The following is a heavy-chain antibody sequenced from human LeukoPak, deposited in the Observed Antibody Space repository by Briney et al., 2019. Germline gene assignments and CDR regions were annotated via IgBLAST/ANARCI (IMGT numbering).Heavy chain of an antibody. Sequence: GGSLRLSCAASGFTVSSNYMSWVRQAPGKGLEWVAVIWYDGSNKYYADSVKGRFTISRDNSKNTLYLQMNSLRAEDTAVYYCAREVTIFGVVPSNWFDPWGQGTLVTVSS. CDR2: IWYDGSNK. CDR1: GFTVSSNY. V-gene: IGHV3-33*08. D-gene: IGHD3-3*01. J-gene: IGHJ5*02. CDR3: AREVTIFGVVPSNWFDP.